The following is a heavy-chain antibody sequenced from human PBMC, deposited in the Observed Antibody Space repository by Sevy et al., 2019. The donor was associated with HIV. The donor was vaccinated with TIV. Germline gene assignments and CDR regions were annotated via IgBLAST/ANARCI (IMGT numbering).Heavy chain of an antibody. CDR1: GFTFSSYE. CDR2: ISSSGSTM. D-gene: IGHD2-21*01. V-gene: IGHV3-48*03. Sequence: GGSLRLSCAASGFTFSSYEMNWVRQAPGKGLEWVSYISSSGSTMYYADSVKGRFTISRDNAKNSLYLQMNSLRAEDTAVYYCARGLDSYYYYGMDVWGQGTTVTVSS. CDR3: ARGLDSYYYYGMDV. J-gene: IGHJ6*02.